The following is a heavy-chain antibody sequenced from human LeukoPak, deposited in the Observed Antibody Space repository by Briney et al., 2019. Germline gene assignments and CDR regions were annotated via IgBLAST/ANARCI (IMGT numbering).Heavy chain of an antibody. CDR1: GYTFTSYY. V-gene: IGHV1-46*01. J-gene: IGHJ6*02. CDR3: ARDWYYYDSSGAYGMDV. Sequence: ASVKVSCKASGYTFTSYYMHWVRQAPGQGLEWMGIIKPSGGSTSYAQKFQGRVTMTRDTSTSTVYMELSSLRSEDTAVYYCARDWYYYDSSGAYGMDVWGQGTTVTVSS. D-gene: IGHD3-22*01. CDR2: IKPSGGST.